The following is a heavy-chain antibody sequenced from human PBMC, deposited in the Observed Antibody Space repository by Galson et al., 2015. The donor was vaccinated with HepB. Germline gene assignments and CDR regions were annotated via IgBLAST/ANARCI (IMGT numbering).Heavy chain of an antibody. Sequence: SLRLSCAASAFTFNSYTMNWVRQAPGKGLEWVSSISSTSTYIYYADSVRGRFSISRDNAKNSLFLQMNSLRADDTAVYYCATPNYGILTGYSPEILFDYWGQGTLVTVSS. D-gene: IGHD3-9*01. CDR2: ISSTSTYI. CDR1: AFTFNSYT. J-gene: IGHJ4*02. V-gene: IGHV3-21*01. CDR3: ATPNYGILTGYSPEILFDY.